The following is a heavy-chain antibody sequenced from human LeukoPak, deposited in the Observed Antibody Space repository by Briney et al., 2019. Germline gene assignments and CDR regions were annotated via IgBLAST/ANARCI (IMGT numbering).Heavy chain of an antibody. CDR2: INHSGST. CDR3: ARGTSIAVAGHPEYFQH. J-gene: IGHJ1*01. D-gene: IGHD6-19*01. V-gene: IGHV4-39*07. CDR1: GGSIRSSYYY. Sequence: SETLSLTCTVSGGSIRSSYYYWGWIRQPPGKGLEWIGEINHSGSTNYNPSLKSRVTISVDTSKNQFSLKLSSVTAADTAVYYCARGTSIAVAGHPEYFQHWGQGTLVTVSS.